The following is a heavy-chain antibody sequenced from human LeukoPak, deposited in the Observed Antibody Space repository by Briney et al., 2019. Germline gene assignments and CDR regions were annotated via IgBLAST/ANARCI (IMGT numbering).Heavy chain of an antibody. J-gene: IGHJ4*02. V-gene: IGHV1-18*01. CDR3: ARGPLCTNGVCYLPFDY. CDR2: ISAYNGNT. CDR1: GYTFTSYG. Sequence: ASVKVSCKASGYTFTSYGISWVRQAPGQGLEWMGWISAYNGNTNYAQKLQGRVTMTTDTSTSTAYMELRSLRSDDTAVYYCARGPLCTNGVCYLPFDYWGQGTLVTVSS. D-gene: IGHD2-8*01.